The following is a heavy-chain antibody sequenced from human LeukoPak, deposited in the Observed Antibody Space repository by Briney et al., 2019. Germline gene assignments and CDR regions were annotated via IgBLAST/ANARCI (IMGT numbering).Heavy chain of an antibody. J-gene: IGHJ4*02. D-gene: IGHD5-18*01. CDR1: GFTFSSYA. V-gene: IGHV3-23*01. CDR2: ISGRGGST. Sequence: PGGSLRLSCAASGFTFSSYAMSWVRQAPGKGLEWVSAISGRGGSTYYADSVKGRFTISRDNSKNTLYLQMNSLRAEDTALYYCAKDGFGGYSYGWIDYWGQGTLVTVSS. CDR3: AKDGFGGYSYGWIDY.